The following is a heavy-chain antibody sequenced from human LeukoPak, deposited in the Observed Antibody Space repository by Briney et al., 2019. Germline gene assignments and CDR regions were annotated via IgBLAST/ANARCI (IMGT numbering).Heavy chain of an antibody. CDR2: INPSGGST. Sequence: ASVKVSCKASGYIFTGYYIHWVRQAPGQGLEWMGLINPSGGSTNYAQKFQGRVTMTRDTSTSTVYMELSSLRSEDTAVYYCARGPSITMVRGGQWYYYMDVWGKGTTVTISS. CDR1: GYIFTGYY. D-gene: IGHD3-10*01. J-gene: IGHJ6*03. CDR3: ARGPSITMVRGGQWYYYMDV. V-gene: IGHV1-46*01.